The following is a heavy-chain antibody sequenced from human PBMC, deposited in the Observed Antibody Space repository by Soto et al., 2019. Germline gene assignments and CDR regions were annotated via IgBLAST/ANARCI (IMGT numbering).Heavy chain of an antibody. CDR2: IYYSGST. V-gene: IGHV4-59*12. J-gene: IGHJ3*02. CDR3: AGASTWHPGAFDI. Sequence: SETRSLTFTSSGLSISRYYWSSIRQPPGKGLEWIGYIYYSGSTYYKPSLKSRVTISVDTSKNQLSLKLSSVTAADTAVYYCAGASTWHPGAFDIWGQGTTVTVS. CDR1: GLSISRYY. D-gene: IGHD5-12*01.